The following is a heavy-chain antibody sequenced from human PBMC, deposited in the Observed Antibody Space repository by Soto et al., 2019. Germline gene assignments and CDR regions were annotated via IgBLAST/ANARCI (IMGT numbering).Heavy chain of an antibody. V-gene: IGHV4-34*01. D-gene: IGHD3-3*01. J-gene: IGHJ5*02. CDR3: ARGRTSGYFGEWFDP. Sequence: SETRSLNCAVYGGSFSGYYWSWIRQPPGKGLEWIGEINHSGSTNYNPSLKSRVTISVDTSKNQFSLKLSSVTAADTAVYYCARGRTSGYFGEWFDPWGQGTLVTVSS. CDR1: GGSFSGYY. CDR2: INHSGST.